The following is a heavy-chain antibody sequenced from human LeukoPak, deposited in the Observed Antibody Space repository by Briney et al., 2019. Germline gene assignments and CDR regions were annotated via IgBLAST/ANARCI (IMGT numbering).Heavy chain of an antibody. CDR2: INHSGST. CDR1: GGSFSGYY. Sequence: SETLSLTCAVYGGSFSGYYWSWIRQPPGKGLEWIGEINHSGSTNYNPSLKSRVTISVDTSKNQFFLKLSSVTAADTAVYYCARYGYSSGRLGYFQHWGQGTLVTVSS. J-gene: IGHJ1*01. D-gene: IGHD6-19*01. CDR3: ARYGYSSGRLGYFQH. V-gene: IGHV4-34*01.